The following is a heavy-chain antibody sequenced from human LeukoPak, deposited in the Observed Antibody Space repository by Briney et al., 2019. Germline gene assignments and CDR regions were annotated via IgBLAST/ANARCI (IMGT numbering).Heavy chain of an antibody. Sequence: GGSLRLSCTASGFTFGDYAMSWFRQAPGKGLEWVGFIRSKAYGGTTEYAASVKGRFTISRDDSKSIAYLQMNSLKTEDTAVCYCTRDWSIAAFDYWGQGTLVTVSS. D-gene: IGHD6-6*01. CDR2: IRSKAYGGTT. CDR3: TRDWSIAAFDY. V-gene: IGHV3-49*03. CDR1: GFTFGDYA. J-gene: IGHJ4*02.